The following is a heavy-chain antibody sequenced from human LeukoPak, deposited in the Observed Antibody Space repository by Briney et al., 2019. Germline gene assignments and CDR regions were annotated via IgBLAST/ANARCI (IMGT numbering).Heavy chain of an antibody. D-gene: IGHD1-1*01. CDR1: GFTFSSYW. CDR3: ARGTTGREYYFDY. CDR2: INSDGSTT. J-gene: IGHJ4*02. Sequence: GGSLRLSCAAPGFTFSSYWVHWVRQAPGKGLVWVSRINSDGSTTIYADSVKGRFTISRDNAKNTLYLQMNSLRAEDTAVYYCARGTTGREYYFDYWGQGTLVTVSS. V-gene: IGHV3-74*01.